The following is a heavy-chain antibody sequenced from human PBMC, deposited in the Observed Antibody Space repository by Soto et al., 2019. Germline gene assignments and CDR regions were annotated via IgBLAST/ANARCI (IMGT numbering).Heavy chain of an antibody. J-gene: IGHJ6*02. V-gene: IGHV4-39*07. D-gene: IGHD4-17*01. CDR2: IYYSGST. Sequence: SETLSLTCSVSGGSIITSYYWGWIRQPPGKGLEWIGSIYYSGSTNYNPSLKSRVTISVDTSKNQFSLKLSSVTAADTAVYYCARVGDYGYYYYGMDVWGQGTTVTVSS. CDR3: ARVGDYGYYYYGMDV. CDR1: GGSIITSYY.